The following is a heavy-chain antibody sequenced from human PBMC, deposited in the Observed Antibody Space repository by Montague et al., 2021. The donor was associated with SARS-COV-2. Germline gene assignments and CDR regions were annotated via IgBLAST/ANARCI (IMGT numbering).Heavy chain of an antibody. CDR3: ARIPAVTTGLNYYHYYGMDV. V-gene: IGHV2-70*01. CDR2: XDWDDDK. Sequence: PALVKPAQTLTLTCTFSGFSLSTSGMCVSWIRQPPGKALEWLALXDWDDDKYYSTSLKTRLTISKDTSKNQVVLTMTNMDPVDTATYYCARIPAVTTGLNYYHYYGMDVWGQGTTVTVSS. D-gene: IGHD4-17*01. J-gene: IGHJ6*02. CDR1: GFSLSTSGMC.